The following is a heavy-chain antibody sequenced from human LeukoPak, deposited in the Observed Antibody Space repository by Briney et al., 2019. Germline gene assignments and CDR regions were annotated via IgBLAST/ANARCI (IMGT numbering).Heavy chain of an antibody. CDR1: GGSFSGYY. CDR3: ARYYYDFWSGRAPYDY. CDR2: INHSGST. J-gene: IGHJ4*02. Sequence: SETLSLTCAVYGGSFSGYYWSWIRQPPGKGLEWIGEINHSGSTNYNPSLKSRVTISVDTSKNQSSLKLSSVTVADTAVYYCARYYYDFWSGRAPYDYWGQGTLVTVSS. V-gene: IGHV4-34*01. D-gene: IGHD3-3*01.